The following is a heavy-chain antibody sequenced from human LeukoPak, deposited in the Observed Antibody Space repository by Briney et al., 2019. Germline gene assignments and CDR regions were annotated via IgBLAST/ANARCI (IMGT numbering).Heavy chain of an antibody. D-gene: IGHD3-22*01. CDR1: GGSFSGYY. J-gene: IGHJ4*02. CDR3: ASSPAGRNYYYDSSGYYSDY. CDR2: INHSGST. Sequence: SETLSLTCAVYGGSFSGYYWSWIRQPPGKGLEWIGEINHSGSTNYNPSLKSRVTISVDTSKNQFSLKLSFVTAADTAVYYCASSPAGRNYYYDSSGYYSDYWGQGTLVTVSS. V-gene: IGHV4-34*01.